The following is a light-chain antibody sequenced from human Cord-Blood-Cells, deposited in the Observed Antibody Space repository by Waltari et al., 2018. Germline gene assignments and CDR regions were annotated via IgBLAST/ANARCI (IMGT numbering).Light chain of an antibody. CDR2: DAS. CDR1: QGISSA. J-gene: IGKJ4*01. CDR3: QQLNSYPLT. Sequence: AIQLTQSPSSLSASAGDRVTITCRASQGISSALAWYQQKPGKAPKLLIYDASSLESGVPSRFSGSGSGTDFTLTISSRQPEDFATYYCQQLNSYPLTFGGGTKVEIK. V-gene: IGKV1-13*02.